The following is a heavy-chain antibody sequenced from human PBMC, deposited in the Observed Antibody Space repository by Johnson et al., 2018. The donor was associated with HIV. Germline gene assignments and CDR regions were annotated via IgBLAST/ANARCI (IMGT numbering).Heavy chain of an antibody. J-gene: IGHJ3*02. Sequence: QVQLVESGGGVVQPGRSLSLSCVASGFSFSSYAMHWVRQAPGKGLEWVAVISYDGSNKYYADSVKGRFTISRDNSKNTLYLQMNSLRAEDTAVYYCAKAQGSGGYRDAFDIWGQGTMVTVSS. CDR1: GFSFSSYA. CDR3: AKAQGSGGYRDAFDI. D-gene: IGHD1-26*01. CDR2: ISYDGSNK. V-gene: IGHV3-30-3*01.